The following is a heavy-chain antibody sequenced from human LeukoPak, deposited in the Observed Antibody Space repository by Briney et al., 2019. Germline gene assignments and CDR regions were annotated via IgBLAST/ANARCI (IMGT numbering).Heavy chain of an antibody. CDR3: AKCAAAAGTLSSYGMDI. D-gene: IGHD6-13*01. CDR1: GFTFSSYG. Sequence: PGRSLRLSCAASGFTFSSYGMHWVRPAPGKGLEWVAAVSYDGSNKYFADSVKGRFTISRDNSRNTLYLQMNSLRAEDTAVYYCAKCAAAAGTLSSYGMDIWGQGTTVTVS. CDR2: VSYDGSNK. J-gene: IGHJ6*02. V-gene: IGHV3-30*18.